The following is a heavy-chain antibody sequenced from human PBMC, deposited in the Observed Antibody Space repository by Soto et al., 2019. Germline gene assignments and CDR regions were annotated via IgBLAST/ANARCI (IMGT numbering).Heavy chain of an antibody. D-gene: IGHD1-1*01. CDR1: GFTFSSYA. Sequence: GGSLRLSCAASGFTFSSYAMSWVRQAPGKGLEWVSAISGSGGSTYYADSVKGRFTISRDNSKNTLYLQMKSLRAEDTAVYYCAKPNRNSFLEHLDYWGQGTLVTFSS. CDR2: ISGSGGST. CDR3: AKPNRNSFLEHLDY. J-gene: IGHJ4*02. V-gene: IGHV3-23*01.